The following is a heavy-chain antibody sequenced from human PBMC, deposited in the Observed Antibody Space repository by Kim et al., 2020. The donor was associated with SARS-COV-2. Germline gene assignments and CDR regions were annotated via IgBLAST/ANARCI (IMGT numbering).Heavy chain of an antibody. J-gene: IGHJ6*02. Sequence: GGSLRLSCAASGFTFSSYGMHWVRQAPGKGLEWVAVIWYDGSNKYYADSVKRRFTISRDNSKNTLYLQMNSLRAEDTAVYYCARDRAKYRNYGMDVWGQGTTVTVSS. CDR3: ARDRAKYRNYGMDV. CDR2: IWYDGSNK. D-gene: IGHD5-18*01. CDR1: GFTFSSYG. V-gene: IGHV3-33*01.